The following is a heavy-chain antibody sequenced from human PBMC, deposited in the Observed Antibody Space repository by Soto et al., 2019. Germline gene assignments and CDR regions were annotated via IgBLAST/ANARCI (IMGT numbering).Heavy chain of an antibody. CDR2: ISGGGRPI. CDR1: GFTFSTFS. CDR3: ARDLGWAFDS. V-gene: IGHV3-48*02. J-gene: IGHJ4*02. D-gene: IGHD6-19*01. Sequence: EVQLVESGGGSVQPGGSLRLSCAASGFTFSTFSMNWVRQAPGRGLEWISYISGGGRPISYADSVKGRFTISRENAKNSLYLQMDSLADDDTAVYYCARDLGWAFDSWGQGTLVTVSS.